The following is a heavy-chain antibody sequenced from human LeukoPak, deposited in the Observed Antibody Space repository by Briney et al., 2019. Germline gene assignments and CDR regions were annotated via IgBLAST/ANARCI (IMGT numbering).Heavy chain of an antibody. D-gene: IGHD6-19*01. CDR2: IKQDGSEK. J-gene: IGHJ4*02. CDR1: GFTFSSYW. Sequence: PGGSLRLSCAASGFTFSSYWMSWVRQAPGKGLEWVANIKQDGSEKYYVDSVKGRFTISRDNAKNSLYLQMSSLRAEDTAVYYCARESSGWSQSDPFDYWGQGTLVTVSS. CDR3: ARESSGWSQSDPFDY. V-gene: IGHV3-7*01.